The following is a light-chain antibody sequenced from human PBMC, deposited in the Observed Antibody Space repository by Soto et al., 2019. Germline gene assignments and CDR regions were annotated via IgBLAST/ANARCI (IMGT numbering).Light chain of an antibody. CDR3: QQRSNWPTIT. CDR1: QSVGSY. Sequence: IGLSQSAAAVSLSTGERATLSCRASQSVGSYLAWYQQKPGQAPRLLISDASNRATGIPARFSGSGSGTDFTLTISSLEPEDFAVYYCQQRSNWPTITFGQGTRLEIK. V-gene: IGKV3-11*01. J-gene: IGKJ5*01. CDR2: DAS.